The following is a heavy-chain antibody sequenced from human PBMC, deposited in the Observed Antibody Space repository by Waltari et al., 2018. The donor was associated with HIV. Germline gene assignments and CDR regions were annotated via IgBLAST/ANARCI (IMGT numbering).Heavy chain of an antibody. D-gene: IGHD5-18*01. CDR2: INTNTGNP. J-gene: IGHJ4*02. CDR1: GYTFTSYA. V-gene: IGHV7-4-1*01. Sequence: QVQLVQSGSELKQPGASVKVSCKASGYTFTSYAMNWVRQAPGQGLEWMGWINTNTGNPTYAQGFTGRFVFSLETSVSTAYLQICSLRAEETAVYYCARDTDVDTAIVGDYWGQGTLVTVSS. CDR3: ARDTDVDTAIVGDY.